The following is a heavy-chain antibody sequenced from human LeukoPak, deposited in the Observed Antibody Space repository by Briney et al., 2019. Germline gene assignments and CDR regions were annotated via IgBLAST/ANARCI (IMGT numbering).Heavy chain of an antibody. CDR3: ARDDSRYGMDV. J-gene: IGHJ6*02. CDR2: ISSSGSTI. V-gene: IGHV3-48*03. CDR1: GFTFSSYE. Sequence: GGSLRLSCAASGFTFSSYEMNWVRQAPGKGLEWVSYISSSGSTIYYADSVKGRFTIYRDNAKNSLYLQMNSLRAEDTAVYYCARDDSRYGMDVWGQGTTVTVSS. D-gene: IGHD3-22*01.